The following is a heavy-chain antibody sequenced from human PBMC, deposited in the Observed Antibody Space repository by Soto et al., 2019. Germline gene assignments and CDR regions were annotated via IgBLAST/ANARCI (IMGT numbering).Heavy chain of an antibody. V-gene: IGHV3-23*01. D-gene: IGHD6-19*01. CDR2: ISGSGGTT. CDR3: AKDIKGRGAGAGDDAFDV. J-gene: IGHJ3*01. Sequence: DVQLWETGGGLVQPGGSLRLSCVASEFIFSSYAMNWVRQAPGKGLEWVSRISGSGGTTYYADSVKGRFTISRDNSQNTLYLQMGSRRVEDTAIYYCAKDIKGRGAGAGDDAFDVWGQGTMVTVSS. CDR1: EFIFSSYA.